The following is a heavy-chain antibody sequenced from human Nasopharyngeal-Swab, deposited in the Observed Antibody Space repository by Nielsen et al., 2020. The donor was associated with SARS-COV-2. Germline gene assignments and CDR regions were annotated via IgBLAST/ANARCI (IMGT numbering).Heavy chain of an antibody. CDR3: ARGLVDVNMMLVVIGFSYWLDS. CDR2: INHRGTT. J-gene: IGHJ5*01. V-gene: IGHV4-34*01. Sequence: SETLSLTCAVYGGSFSDYYWTWIRQTPGKGLEWIGEINHRGTTTYNPSLKSRVSISADTSKNQFSLNLNSVTAADTAVYYCARGLVDVNMMLVVIGFSYWLDSWGQGTPVTVSS. D-gene: IGHD3-22*01. CDR1: GGSFSDYY.